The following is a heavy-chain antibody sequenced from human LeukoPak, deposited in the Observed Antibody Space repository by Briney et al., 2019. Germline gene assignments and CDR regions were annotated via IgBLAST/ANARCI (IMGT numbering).Heavy chain of an antibody. Sequence: SETLSLTCTVSGGSIGSYYWSWIRQPPGKGLEWIGYIYYSGSTNYNPSLKSRVTISVDTSKNQFSLKLSSVTAADTAVYYCARSGGVGGSYCYAFDIWGQGTMVTVSS. V-gene: IGHV4-59*01. CDR1: GGSIGSYY. D-gene: IGHD1-26*01. CDR3: ARSGGVGGSYCYAFDI. J-gene: IGHJ3*02. CDR2: IYYSGST.